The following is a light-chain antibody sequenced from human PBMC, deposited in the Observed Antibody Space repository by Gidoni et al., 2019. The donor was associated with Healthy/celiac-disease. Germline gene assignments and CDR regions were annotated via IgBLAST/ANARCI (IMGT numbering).Light chain of an antibody. CDR3: YATDSSGNHAV. V-gene: IGLV3-10*01. CDR2: EDN. J-gene: IGLJ2*01. Sequence: SSALTQPPSVSESPGQTARITCSGDALPEKYAYWYQQKSGQAPVLVIYEDNKRPSGIPERFSGSSSGTMATLTISGAQVEDEADYYWYATDSSGNHAVFGGGTKLTVL. CDR1: ALPEKY.